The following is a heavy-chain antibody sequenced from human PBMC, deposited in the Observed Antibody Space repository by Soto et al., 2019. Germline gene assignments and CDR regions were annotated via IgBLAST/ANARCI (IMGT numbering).Heavy chain of an antibody. CDR1: GFTFSSYA. CDR3: ARSPYYDFWSGYLHFDY. J-gene: IGHJ4*02. CDR2: ISSNGGST. Sequence: PGGSLRLSCAASGFTFSSYAMHWVRQAPGKGLEYVSAISSNGGSTYYADSVKGRFTISRDNSKNTLYLQMGSLRAEDMAVYYCARSPYYDFWSGYLHFDYWGQGTLVTVSS. V-gene: IGHV3-64*02. D-gene: IGHD3-3*01.